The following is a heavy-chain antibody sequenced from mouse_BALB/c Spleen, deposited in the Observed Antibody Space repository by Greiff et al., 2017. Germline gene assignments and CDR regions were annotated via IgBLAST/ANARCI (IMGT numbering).Heavy chain of an antibody. D-gene: IGHD1-1*01. CDR3: ARIYYYGTGDAMDY. CDR2: ISSGSSTI. J-gene: IGHJ4*01. Sequence: EVKLVESGGGLVQPGGSRKLSCAASGFTFSSFGMHWVRQAPEKGLEWVAYISSGSSTIYYADTVKGRFTISRDNPKNTLFLQMTSLRSEDTAMYYCARIYYYGTGDAMDYWGQGTSVTVSS. V-gene: IGHV5-17*02. CDR1: GFTFSSFG.